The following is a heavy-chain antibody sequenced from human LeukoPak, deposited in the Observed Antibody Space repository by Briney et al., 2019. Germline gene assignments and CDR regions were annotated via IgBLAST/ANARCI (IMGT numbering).Heavy chain of an antibody. J-gene: IGHJ3*02. CDR1: GGTFSSYA. CDR3: ARRDSNWYIAFDI. Sequence: GASVKVSCKASGGTFSSYAISWVRQAPGQGLEWMGGIIPIFGTANYAQKFQGRVTITADESTSTAYMELSSLRSEDTAVYYCARRDSNWYIAFDIWGQGTMVTVSS. D-gene: IGHD6-13*01. V-gene: IGHV1-69*13. CDR2: IIPIFGTA.